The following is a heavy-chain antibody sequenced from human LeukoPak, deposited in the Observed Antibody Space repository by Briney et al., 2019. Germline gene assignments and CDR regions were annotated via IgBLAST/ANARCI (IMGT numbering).Heavy chain of an antibody. J-gene: IGHJ4*02. V-gene: IGHV4-39*01. D-gene: IGHD1-26*01. CDR2: IYYSGST. CDR1: GGSISSSSYY. Sequence: SETLSLTCTVSGGSISSSSYYWGWIRQPPGKGLEWIGSIYYSGSTYYSPSLKSRVTISVDTSKNQFSLKLSSVTAADTAVYYCARLESGSYFDYWGQGTLVTVSS. CDR3: ARLESGSYFDY.